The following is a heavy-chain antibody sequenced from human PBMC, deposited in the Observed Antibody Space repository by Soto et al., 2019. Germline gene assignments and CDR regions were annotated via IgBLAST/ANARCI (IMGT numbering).Heavy chain of an antibody. CDR3: ASRVVDTAMVPKGAYNWFDP. J-gene: IGHJ5*02. V-gene: IGHV3-11*01. CDR1: GFTFSDYY. D-gene: IGHD5-18*01. CDR2: ISSSGSTI. Sequence: PGGSLRLSCAASGFTFSDYYMSWIRQAPGKGLEWVSYISSSGSTIYYADSVKGRFTISRDNAKNSLYLQMNSLRAEDTAVYYCASRVVDTAMVPKGAYNWFDPWGQGTLVTVSS.